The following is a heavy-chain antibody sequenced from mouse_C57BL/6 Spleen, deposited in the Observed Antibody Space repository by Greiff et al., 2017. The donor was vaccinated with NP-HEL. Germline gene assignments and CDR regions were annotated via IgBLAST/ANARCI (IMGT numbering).Heavy chain of an antibody. Sequence: VQLKQSGPELVKPGASVKISCKASGYSFTDYSMNWVKQSNGKSLEWIGVINPNYGTTSYNQKFKGKATLTVDQSSSTAYMQLNSLTSEDSAVYYCARRIDYYGSSYTTGYFDVWGTGTTVTVSS. D-gene: IGHD1-1*01. J-gene: IGHJ1*03. V-gene: IGHV1-39*01. CDR2: INPNYGTT. CDR1: GYSFTDYS. CDR3: ARRIDYYGSSYTTGYFDV.